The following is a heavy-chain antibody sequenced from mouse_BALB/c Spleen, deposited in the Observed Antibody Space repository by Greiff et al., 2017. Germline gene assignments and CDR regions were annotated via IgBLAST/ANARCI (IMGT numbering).Heavy chain of an antibody. CDR1: GFSLTGYG. V-gene: IGHV2-6-7*01. J-gene: IGHJ4*01. CDR3: ARYTMITTGAMDY. Sequence: VQLQQSGPGLVAPSQSLSITCTVSGFSLTGYGVNWVRQPPGKGLEWLGMIWGDGSTDYNSALKSSLSISKDNSKSQVFLKMNSLQTDDTARYYCARYTMITTGAMDYWGQGTSVTVSS. CDR2: IWGDGST. D-gene: IGHD2-4*01.